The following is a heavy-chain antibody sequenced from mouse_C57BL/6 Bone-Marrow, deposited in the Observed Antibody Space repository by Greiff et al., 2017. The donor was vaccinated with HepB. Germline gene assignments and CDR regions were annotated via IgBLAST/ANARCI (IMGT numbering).Heavy chain of an antibody. Sequence: EVKLMESGGDLVKPGGSLKLSCAASGFTFSSYGMSWVRQTPDKRLEWVATISSGGSYTYYPDSVKGRFTISRDNAKNTLYLQTSSLKSEDTAMYYCARRRQLRMDYWGQGTSVTVSS. D-gene: IGHD3-2*02. J-gene: IGHJ4*01. V-gene: IGHV5-6*02. CDR2: ISSGGSYT. CDR1: GFTFSSYG. CDR3: ARRRQLRMDY.